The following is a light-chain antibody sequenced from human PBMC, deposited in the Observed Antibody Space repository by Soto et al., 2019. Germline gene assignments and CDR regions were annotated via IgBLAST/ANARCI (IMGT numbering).Light chain of an antibody. V-gene: IGKV3-20*01. CDR3: QQYSRSIS. CDR1: QTETGDY. Sequence: DIVLTQSPGTLSVSPRGRVSVSCRARQTETGDYLAWYQQKPGQAPRLLIYEASLRATGIPDRFSGSGSDTDFTLTINGVEAEDSGIYYCQQYSRSISFGGGTKVHIK. J-gene: IGKJ4*01. CDR2: EAS.